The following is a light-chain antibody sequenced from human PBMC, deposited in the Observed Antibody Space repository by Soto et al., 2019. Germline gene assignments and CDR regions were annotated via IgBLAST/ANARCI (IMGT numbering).Light chain of an antibody. CDR1: QSVSSNF. J-gene: IGKJ3*01. Sequence: EIVLTQSPGTLSLSPGQRGSLSCRASQSVSSNFLAWYQQKPGQAPRLLIYGASSRATGIPDRFSGSGSGTDFTLTISRAEPEDFAVYYCQQYGSSPLTFGQGTKVEIK. CDR3: QQYGSSPLT. CDR2: GAS. V-gene: IGKV3-20*01.